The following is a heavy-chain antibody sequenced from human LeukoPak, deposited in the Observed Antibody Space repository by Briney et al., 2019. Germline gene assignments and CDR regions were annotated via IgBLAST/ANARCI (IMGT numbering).Heavy chain of an antibody. V-gene: IGHV4-4*07. Sequence: SETLSLTCTVSGGSISSYYWSWIRQPAGKGLEWIGRIYTNGSTNYNPSLKSRVTMSVDTSKNQFSLKLSSVTAADTAVYYCARDTVEPYQDYYDSSGYYPWGQGTLVTVSS. J-gene: IGHJ5*02. CDR3: ARDTVEPYQDYYDSSGYYP. D-gene: IGHD3-22*01. CDR2: IYTNGST. CDR1: GGSISSYY.